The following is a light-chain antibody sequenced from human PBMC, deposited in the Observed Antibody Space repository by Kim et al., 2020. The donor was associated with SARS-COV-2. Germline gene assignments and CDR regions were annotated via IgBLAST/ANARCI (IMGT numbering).Light chain of an antibody. V-gene: IGLV2-14*03. Sequence: QSALTQPASVSGSPGQSITISCTGTSSDVGAYNYVSWYQQHPGKAPRLMLYDARNRPSGVSNRFSGSKSGNTASLTISGLQAEDEADYFCSAYTTSSTLVFGSGTKVTVL. CDR3: SAYTTSSTLV. J-gene: IGLJ1*01. CDR2: DAR. CDR1: SSDVGAYNY.